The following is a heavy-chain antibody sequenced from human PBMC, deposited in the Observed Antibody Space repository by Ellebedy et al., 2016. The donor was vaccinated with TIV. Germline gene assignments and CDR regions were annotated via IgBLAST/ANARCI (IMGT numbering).Heavy chain of an antibody. CDR1: GYTLTELS. D-gene: IGHD3-16*01. V-gene: IGHV1-24*01. J-gene: IGHJ6*02. CDR2: FDPEDGET. CDR3: ATVSITAYYYYGMDV. Sequence: AASVKVSCKVSGYTLTELSMHWVRQAPGKGLEWMGGFDPEDGETIYAQKFQGRVTMTEDTSTDTAYMELSSLRSEDTAVYYCATVSITAYYYYGMDVWGQGTTVTVSS.